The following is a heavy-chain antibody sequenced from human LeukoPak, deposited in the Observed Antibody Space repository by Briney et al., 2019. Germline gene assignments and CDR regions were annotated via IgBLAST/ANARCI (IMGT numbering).Heavy chain of an antibody. CDR1: GGSISSSSYY. CDR2: IYYSGST. V-gene: IGHV4-39*01. Sequence: KPSETLSLTCTASGGSISSSSYYWGWIRQPPGKGLEWIGSIYYSGSTYYNPSLKSRVTISVDTSKNQFSLKLSSVTAADTAVYYCASTGYSYAVNEIHAFDIWGQGTMVTVSS. J-gene: IGHJ3*02. D-gene: IGHD5-18*01. CDR3: ASTGYSYAVNEIHAFDI.